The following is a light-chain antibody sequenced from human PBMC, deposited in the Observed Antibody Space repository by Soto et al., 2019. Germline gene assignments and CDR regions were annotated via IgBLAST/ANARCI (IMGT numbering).Light chain of an antibody. CDR1: QSVTTSY. V-gene: IGKV3-20*01. CDR2: GAS. J-gene: IGKJ1*01. Sequence: EIVLTQSPSTLSLSPREKATLSCRASQSVTTSYLAWYQRKPGQAPRLLIYGASSRATGIPNRFSGSGSGTDFTLTISRLEPEDCAVYYCQHYGSSPRFGQGTKVDIK. CDR3: QHYGSSPR.